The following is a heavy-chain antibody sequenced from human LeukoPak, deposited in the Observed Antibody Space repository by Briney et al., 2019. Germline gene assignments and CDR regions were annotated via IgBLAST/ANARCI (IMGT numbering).Heavy chain of an antibody. CDR3: ATYIQRPPGMDV. CDR2: ISNSGGST. J-gene: IGHJ6*02. D-gene: IGHD2-15*01. V-gene: IGHV3-23*01. CDR1: GLIVSSNY. Sequence: GGSLRLSCAASGLIVSSNYMSWVRQAPGKGLEWVSVISNSGGSTFYADSVKGRFTISRDNSKNTPYLQMNSLRAEDTAVYFCATYIQRPPGMDVWGQGTTVTVSS.